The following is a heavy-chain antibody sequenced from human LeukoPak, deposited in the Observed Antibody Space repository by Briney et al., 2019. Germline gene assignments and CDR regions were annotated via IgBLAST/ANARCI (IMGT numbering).Heavy chain of an antibody. Sequence: ASVKVSCKASGYTFMSYGIHWVRQAPGQGLEWMGWINPNSGGTNYAQKFQGRVTMTRDTSISTAYMELSSLRSEDTAVYYCASCIVAAGRVSCHCMDVWGKGTTVTISS. V-gene: IGHV1-2*02. J-gene: IGHJ6*03. CDR2: INPNSGGT. CDR1: GYTFMSYG. D-gene: IGHD6-13*01. CDR3: ASCIVAAGRVSCHCMDV.